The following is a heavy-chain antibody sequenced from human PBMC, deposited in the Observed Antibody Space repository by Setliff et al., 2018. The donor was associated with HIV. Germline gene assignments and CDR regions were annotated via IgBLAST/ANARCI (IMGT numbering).Heavy chain of an antibody. J-gene: IGHJ4*02. Sequence: SETLSLTCPVSGGSISSYYWSWIRQSAGKGLEWIGRIYSSGSTKYNPSLKSRVTMSVNTAKNQFFLMLSSVTAADTAVYYCARGVFSGYDKGIDYWGQGTLVTVSS. CDR2: IYSSGST. CDR1: GGSISSYY. CDR3: ARGVFSGYDKGIDY. V-gene: IGHV4-4*07. D-gene: IGHD5-12*01.